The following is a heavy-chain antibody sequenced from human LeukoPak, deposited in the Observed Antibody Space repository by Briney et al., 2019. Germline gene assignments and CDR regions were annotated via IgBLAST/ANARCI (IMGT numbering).Heavy chain of an antibody. CDR2: IWYDGSNK. J-gene: IGHJ4*02. V-gene: IGHV3-33*01. CDR3: ARVYPDVDFWSGYYLLDY. CDR1: GFIFSSHG. Sequence: PGRSLRLSCAASGFIFSSHGMHWVRQAPGKGLERVAVIWYDGSNKHYADSVKGRFTISRDNFKNTLYLQMNSLRAEDTAVYYCARVYPDVDFWSGYYLLDYWGQGTLVTVSS. D-gene: IGHD3-3*01.